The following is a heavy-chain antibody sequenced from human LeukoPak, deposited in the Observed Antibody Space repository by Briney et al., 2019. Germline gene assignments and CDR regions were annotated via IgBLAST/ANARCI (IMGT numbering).Heavy chain of an antibody. J-gene: IGHJ4*02. CDR1: GFPFSSYA. Sequence: GGSLRLPCEASGFPFSSYAMNWVRQAPGKGLEWVSTISGSGGSTYYADSVKGRFTISRDKSKNTVYLQMNSLRAEDTAVYYCAKERGYGYNHIDYWGQGTLVTVSS. CDR2: ISGSGGST. V-gene: IGHV3-23*01. CDR3: AKERGYGYNHIDY. D-gene: IGHD5-24*01.